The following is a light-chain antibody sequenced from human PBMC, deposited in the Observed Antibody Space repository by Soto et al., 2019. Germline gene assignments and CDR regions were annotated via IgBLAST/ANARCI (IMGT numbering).Light chain of an antibody. V-gene: IGKV3-20*01. Sequence: EIVLTQSPDTLSLSPGERATLSCRASQSVSSNLAWYQQKPGQAPRLLISGASSRAADIPDRFSGSGSGTDFTLTINRLEPEDFAVYYCQQYGSSPRVFGQGTKVDIK. CDR1: QSVSSN. J-gene: IGKJ1*01. CDR2: GAS. CDR3: QQYGSSPRV.